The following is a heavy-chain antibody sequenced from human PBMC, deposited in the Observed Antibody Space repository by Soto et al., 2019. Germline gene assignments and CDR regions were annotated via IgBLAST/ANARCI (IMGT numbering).Heavy chain of an antibody. D-gene: IGHD3-10*01. Sequence: QVQLVQSGAEVKKPGSSVKVSCKASGGTFSSYAISWVRQAPGQGIEWMGGIIRIFGTANYAQKFQGRVTITADEATSTAYMELSSMRSDDTAVYYCARDRGPHGLDYWGQGTLVTVSS. CDR2: IIRIFGTA. V-gene: IGHV1-69*01. CDR1: GGTFSSYA. CDR3: ARDRGPHGLDY. J-gene: IGHJ4*02.